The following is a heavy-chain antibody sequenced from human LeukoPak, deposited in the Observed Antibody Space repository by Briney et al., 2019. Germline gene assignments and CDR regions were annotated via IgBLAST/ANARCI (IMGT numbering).Heavy chain of an antibody. J-gene: IGHJ4*02. CDR2: IYSGGST. V-gene: IGHV3-66*02. CDR1: GFTVSSNY. D-gene: IGHD3-22*01. CDR3: ARDRGADSSGYHLTFDY. Sequence: GGSLRLSCAASGFTVSSNYMSWVRQAPGKGLEWVPIIYSGGSTYYADSVKGRFTISRDNSKNTLYLQMNSLRAEDTAVYYCARDRGADSSGYHLTFDYWGQGILVTVSS.